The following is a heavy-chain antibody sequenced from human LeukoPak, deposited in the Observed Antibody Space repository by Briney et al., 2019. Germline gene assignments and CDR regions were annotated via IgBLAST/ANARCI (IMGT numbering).Heavy chain of an antibody. Sequence: PGGSLRLSCAASGFTFSSYGMHWVRQAPGKGLEWVAVISYDGSNKYYADSVKGRFTISRDNSKNTLYLQMNSLRAEDTAVYYCAKVGVGGSSTPVLRYFDWLLSRNYYYYYMDVRGKGTTVTVSS. CDR1: GFTFSSYG. D-gene: IGHD3-9*01. CDR2: ISYDGSNK. J-gene: IGHJ6*03. V-gene: IGHV3-30*18. CDR3: AKVGVGGSSTPVLRYFDWLLSRNYYYYYMDV.